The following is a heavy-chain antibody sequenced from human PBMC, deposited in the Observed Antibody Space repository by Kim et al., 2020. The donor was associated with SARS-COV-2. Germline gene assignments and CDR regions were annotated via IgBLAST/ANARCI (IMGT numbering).Heavy chain of an antibody. Sequence: KFQGRVTMTRDTSTSTVYMELSSLRSEDTAVYYCARDAKGRWLPVYAFDIWGQGTMVTVSS. D-gene: IGHD5-12*01. J-gene: IGHJ3*02. CDR3: ARDAKGRWLPVYAFDI. V-gene: IGHV1-46*01.